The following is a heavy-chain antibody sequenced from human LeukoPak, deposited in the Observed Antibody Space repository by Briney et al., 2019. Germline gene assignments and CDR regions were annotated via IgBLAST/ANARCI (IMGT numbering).Heavy chain of an antibody. CDR1: GFTFSNYA. CDR3: AKDPLSYGGHYFDY. Sequence: GGSLRLSCAASGFTFSNYAMSWVRQAPGKGLEWVSAISGGGGGTYADSVKGRFTISRDSPKNTLYLQMNSLRADDTAVYYCAKDPLSYGGHYFDYWGQGTLVTVSS. J-gene: IGHJ4*02. V-gene: IGHV3-23*01. D-gene: IGHD4-23*01. CDR2: ISGGGGGT.